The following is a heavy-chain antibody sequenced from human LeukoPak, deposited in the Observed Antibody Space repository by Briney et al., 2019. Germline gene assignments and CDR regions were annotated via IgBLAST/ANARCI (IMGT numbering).Heavy chain of an antibody. CDR2: IGASDGYT. D-gene: IGHD6-19*01. V-gene: IGHV3-23*01. CDR3: AKDIHSIAVAGTPTLIFDY. Sequence: GGSLRLSCVASGFSLSTFAMSWVRQSPEKGLEWVSAIGASDGYTYHADSVKGRFTISRDNSKNTLYLQMNSLRAEDTAVYYCAKDIHSIAVAGTPTLIFDYWGQGTLVTVSS. CDR1: GFSLSTFA. J-gene: IGHJ4*02.